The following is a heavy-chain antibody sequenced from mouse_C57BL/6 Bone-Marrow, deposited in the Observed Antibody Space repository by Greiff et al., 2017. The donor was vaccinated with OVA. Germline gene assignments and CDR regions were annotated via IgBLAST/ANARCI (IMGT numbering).Heavy chain of an antibody. CDR1: EYEFPSHD. CDR3: AIHRRPIYYGNYDDFYFDY. V-gene: IGHV5-2*03. D-gene: IGHD2-1*01. CDR2: INSDGGST. J-gene: IGHJ2*01. Sequence: EVMLVESGGGLVQPGESLKLSCESNEYEFPSHDMSWVRKTPEKRLELVAAINSDGGSTYYPDTMERRFIISRDNTKKTLYLQMSSLRSEDTALYYCAIHRRPIYYGNYDDFYFDYWGQGTTLTVSS.